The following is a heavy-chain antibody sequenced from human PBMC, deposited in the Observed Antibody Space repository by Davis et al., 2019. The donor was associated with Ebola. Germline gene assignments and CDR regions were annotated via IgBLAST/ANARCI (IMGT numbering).Heavy chain of an antibody. CDR2: ISYDGSNK. CDR3: AREAGEQDYYYGMDV. Sequence: GESLKISCAASGFTFDDYGMSWVRQAPGKGLEWVAVISYDGSNKYYADSVKGRFTISRDNSKNTLYLQMNSLRAEDTAVYYCAREAGEQDYYYGMDVWGKGTTVTVSS. CDR1: GFTFDDYG. D-gene: IGHD3-10*01. J-gene: IGHJ6*04. V-gene: IGHV3-30*03.